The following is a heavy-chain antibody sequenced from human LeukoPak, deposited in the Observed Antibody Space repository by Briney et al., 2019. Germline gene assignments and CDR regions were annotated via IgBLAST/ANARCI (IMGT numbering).Heavy chain of an antibody. Sequence: PGGSLRLSCAASGFPFSRYAMSWVRQTPERGLEWVPVISGSDGSRYYADSVKGRFTISRDDSRNTVYLQMNNLRAEDTAVYYCAKQVSCDTTTCYSGMPPDYWGQGTLVTVSS. V-gene: IGHV3-23*01. CDR3: AKQVSCDTTTCYSGMPPDY. CDR1: GFPFSRYA. D-gene: IGHD2/OR15-2a*01. J-gene: IGHJ4*02. CDR2: ISGSDGSR.